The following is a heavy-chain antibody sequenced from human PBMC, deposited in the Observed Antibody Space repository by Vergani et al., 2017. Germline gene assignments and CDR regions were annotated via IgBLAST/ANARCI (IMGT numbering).Heavy chain of an antibody. D-gene: IGHD2-21*01. CDR1: GFAFDTYG. V-gene: IGHV3-30*02. CDR3: ARDELRDAFDL. Sequence: QVQLVESGGGVVQPGGSLRLSCVASGFAFDTYGMHWVRQAPGKGLEWVAFIRFDGSNKFYSDSVKGRFSVDRDNSKKTHYLQMSGLTGDDTAMYYCARDELRDAFDLWGQGTLVIVSS. J-gene: IGHJ3*01. CDR2: IRFDGSNK.